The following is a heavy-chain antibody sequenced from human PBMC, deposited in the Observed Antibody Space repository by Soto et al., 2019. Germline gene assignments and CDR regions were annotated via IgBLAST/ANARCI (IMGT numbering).Heavy chain of an antibody. CDR2: IRSQAYGGTA. D-gene: IGHD3-10*01. V-gene: IGHV3-49*03. J-gene: IGHJ4*02. CDR3: IGSFPF. CDR1: GFPFGNFL. Sequence: EVYLVESGGGLVEPGRSVRLSCTASGFPFGNFLMSWFRQAPGKGMEWVGFIRSQAYGGTAEYSASVRGRFTISRDDSKGIAYLQMNSLQTEDSGVYYCIGSFPFWGQGTLVTVSS.